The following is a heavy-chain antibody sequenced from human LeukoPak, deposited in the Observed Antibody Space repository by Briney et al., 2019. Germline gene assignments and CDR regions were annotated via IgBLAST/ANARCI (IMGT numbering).Heavy chain of an antibody. V-gene: IGHV4-4*09. Sequence: SETLSLTCTVSGGSISSYYWSWIRQPPGKGLEWIGYIYTSGSTNYNPSLKSRVTISVDTSKNQFSLKLSSVTAADTAVYYCARRRSYYDFWSGYYYYYYYMDVWGKGTTVTISS. CDR2: IYTSGST. J-gene: IGHJ6*03. CDR1: GGSISSYY. D-gene: IGHD3-3*01. CDR3: ARRRSYYDFWSGYYYYYYYMDV.